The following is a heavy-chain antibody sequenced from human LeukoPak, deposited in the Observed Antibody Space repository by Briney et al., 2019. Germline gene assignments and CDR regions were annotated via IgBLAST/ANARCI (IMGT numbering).Heavy chain of an antibody. CDR2: VSAYNGNT. Sequence: ASVKLSCKASGYTFTSYGFSWVGQAPGQGLEWVGWVSAYNGNTNYAQKLQGRVTITTDTSTSTAYLELRSLRSDDTAVYYCAREASSGWYLGGDYWGQGTLVTVSS. V-gene: IGHV1-18*04. CDR3: AREASSGWYLGGDY. J-gene: IGHJ4*02. D-gene: IGHD6-19*01. CDR1: GYTFTSYG.